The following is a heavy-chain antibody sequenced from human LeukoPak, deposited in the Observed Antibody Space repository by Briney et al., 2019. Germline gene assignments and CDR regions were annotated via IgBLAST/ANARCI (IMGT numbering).Heavy chain of an antibody. V-gene: IGHV4-34*01. Sequence: SETLSLTCAVYGGSFSGYYWSWIRQPPGKGLEWIGEINHSGSTNYNPSLKSRVTISVDTSKNQFSLKLSSVTAADTAVYYCASPEGYYYDSSGYYPNDAFDIWGQGIMVTVSS. CDR1: GGSFSGYY. D-gene: IGHD3-22*01. CDR3: ASPEGYYYDSSGYYPNDAFDI. CDR2: INHSGST. J-gene: IGHJ3*02.